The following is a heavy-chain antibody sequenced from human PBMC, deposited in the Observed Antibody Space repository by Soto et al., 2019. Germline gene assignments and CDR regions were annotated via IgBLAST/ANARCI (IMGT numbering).Heavy chain of an antibody. D-gene: IGHD3-10*01. Sequence: QVQLVQSGAEVKKPGASVQVSCKASGYTFSNYGISWVRQAPGQGLEWMGWTSGNKGDTKYAQTVQGTVNMTTDTSTSTVYMDLRSLRSDDTAVYYCARATRDYYYYYGLDVWGQGTTVTVSS. CDR1: GYTFSNYG. J-gene: IGHJ6*02. V-gene: IGHV1-18*01. CDR2: TSGNKGDT. CDR3: ARATRDYYYYYGLDV.